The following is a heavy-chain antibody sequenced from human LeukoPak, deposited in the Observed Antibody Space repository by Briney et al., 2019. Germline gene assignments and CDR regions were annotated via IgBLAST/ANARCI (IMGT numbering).Heavy chain of an antibody. J-gene: IGHJ4*02. CDR3: ARDPGGGYSSSWVDY. D-gene: IGHD6-13*01. V-gene: IGHV3-30*02. Sequence: PGGSLRLSCAASGFTFSSYGMHWVRQAPGKGLEWVAFIRYDGSNKYYADSVKGRFTISRDNAKNSLYLQMNSLRAEDTAVYYCARDPGGGYSSSWVDYWGQGTLVTVSS. CDR2: IRYDGSNK. CDR1: GFTFSSYG.